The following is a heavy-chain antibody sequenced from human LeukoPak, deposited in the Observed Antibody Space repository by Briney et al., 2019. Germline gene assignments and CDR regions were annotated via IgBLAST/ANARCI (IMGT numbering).Heavy chain of an antibody. Sequence: GGSLRLSCAASGFTFSSYGMHWVRQAPGKGLEWVAFIRYDGTNKYYADSVKGRFTISRDNSKNTLDLQMNSLRVEDTAVYYCAKYYRESRGPPPLDNWGQGTRVTVPS. J-gene: IGHJ4*02. CDR3: AKYYRESRGPPPLDN. V-gene: IGHV3-30*02. CDR1: GFTFSSYG. D-gene: IGHD1-14*01. CDR2: IRYDGTNK.